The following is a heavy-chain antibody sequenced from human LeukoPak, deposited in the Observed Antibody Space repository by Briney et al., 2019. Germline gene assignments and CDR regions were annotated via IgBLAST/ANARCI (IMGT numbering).Heavy chain of an antibody. CDR3: ATASSSSWPQEIDY. V-gene: IGHV1-24*01. CDR1: GYTLTELS. D-gene: IGHD6-13*01. J-gene: IGHJ4*02. CDR2: FDPEDGET. Sequence: ASVKVSCKVSGYTLTELSMHWVRQAPGKGLEWMGGFDPEDGETIYAQKFQGRVTMTEDTSTDTAYMELSSLRSEDTAVYYCATASSSSWPQEIDYWGQGTLVTVSS.